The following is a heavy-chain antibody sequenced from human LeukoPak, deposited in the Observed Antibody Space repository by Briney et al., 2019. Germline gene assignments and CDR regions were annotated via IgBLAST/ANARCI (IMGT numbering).Heavy chain of an antibody. CDR2: INHSGRT. J-gene: IGHJ4*02. D-gene: IGHD3-16*01. Sequence: GSSSGWFWCGRHMPRKSVEELRSVINHSGRTNYNPSLKSRVTISVDTSKNQFSLKLSSVTAADTAVYYCARELALLGDDYWGQGTLVTVSS. V-gene: IGHV4-34*01. CDR1: GSSSGWF. CDR3: ARELALLGDDY.